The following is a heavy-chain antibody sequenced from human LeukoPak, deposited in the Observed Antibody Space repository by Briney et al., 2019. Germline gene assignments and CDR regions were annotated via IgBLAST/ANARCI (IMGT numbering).Heavy chain of an antibody. V-gene: IGHV3-23*01. CDR3: AKRPYCSGAVCYHIDY. J-gene: IGHJ4*02. CDR2: ISGSGSST. D-gene: IGHD2-15*01. CDR1: GYTFSSYA. Sequence: GGSLRLSCAASGYTFSSYAMSWVRQAAGKGMEWVSTISGSGSSTYYADSVKGRFTISRDNSKSTVYLQMNSLRAEDTAVYYCAKRPYCSGAVCYHIDYWGQGTLVTVSS.